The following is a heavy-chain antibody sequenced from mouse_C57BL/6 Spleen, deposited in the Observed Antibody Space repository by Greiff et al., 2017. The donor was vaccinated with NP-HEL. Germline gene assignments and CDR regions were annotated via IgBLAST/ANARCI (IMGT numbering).Heavy chain of an antibody. CDR1: GYTFTDYN. D-gene: IGHD1-1*01. Sequence: VQLKQSGPELVKPGASVKIPCKASGYTFTDYNMDWVKQSHGKSLEWIGDINPNNGGTIYNQKFKGKATLTVDKSSSTAYMELRSLTSEDTAVYYCARLYGSSSYYYAMDYWGQGTSVTVSS. CDR2: INPNNGGT. CDR3: ARLYGSSSYYYAMDY. V-gene: IGHV1-18*01. J-gene: IGHJ4*01.